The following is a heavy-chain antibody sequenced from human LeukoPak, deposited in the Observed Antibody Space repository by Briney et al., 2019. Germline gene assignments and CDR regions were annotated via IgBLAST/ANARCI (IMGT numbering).Heavy chain of an antibody. D-gene: IGHD5/OR15-5a*01. V-gene: IGHV3-53*01. CDR2: IYSGGST. Sequence: PGGSLRLSCAASGFTLSSNYMSWVRQAPGKGLEWVSVIYSGGSTYYADSVKGRFTISRDNSKNTLYLQMNSLRAEDTAVYYCARVGSVWTFDIWGQGTMVTVSS. CDR3: ARVGSVWTFDI. J-gene: IGHJ3*02. CDR1: GFTLSSNY.